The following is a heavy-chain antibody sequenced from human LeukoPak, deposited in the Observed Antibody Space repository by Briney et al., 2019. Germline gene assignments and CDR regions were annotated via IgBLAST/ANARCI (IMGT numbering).Heavy chain of an antibody. CDR1: GFTFSSYG. CDR3: AKEGRYGEYLHY. Sequence: PGGSLRLSCAASGFTFSSYGIYWVRQAPGKGLEWVTVISNDGSEKYSADSVKGRFSISRDNSKNTVYLQMDSLRPDDTAMYYCAKEGRYGEYLHYWGQGTLVTVSS. J-gene: IGHJ4*02. D-gene: IGHD4/OR15-4a*01. CDR2: ISNDGSEK. V-gene: IGHV3-30*18.